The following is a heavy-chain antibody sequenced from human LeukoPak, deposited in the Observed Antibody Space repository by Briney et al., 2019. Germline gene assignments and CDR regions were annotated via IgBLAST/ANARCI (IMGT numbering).Heavy chain of an antibody. CDR1: GYTFTSYD. Sequence: ASVKVSCKASGYTFTSYDINWVRQATGQGLEWMGWMNPNSGNTGYAQKFQGRVTITRNTSISTAYMELSSLRSEDTAVYYCTTMDQSLTTVITEDYFDYWGQGTLVTVSS. D-gene: IGHD4-17*01. CDR2: MNPNSGNT. CDR3: TTMDQSLTTVITEDYFDY. V-gene: IGHV1-8*03. J-gene: IGHJ4*02.